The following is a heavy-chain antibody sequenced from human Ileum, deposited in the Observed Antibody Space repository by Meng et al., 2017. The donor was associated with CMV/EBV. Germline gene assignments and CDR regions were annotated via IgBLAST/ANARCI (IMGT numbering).Heavy chain of an antibody. CDR3: SSFDYAGHPDSFDI. V-gene: IGHV3-53*01. Sequence: GESLKISCAASGLSVSANYMTWVRQAPGKGLEWVSVFYTGGQTYYADAVKGRFTISRDTSKNTVDLQMNSLRAEDTAAYYCSSFDYAGHPDSFDIWGQGTLVTVSS. CDR1: GLSVSANY. CDR2: FYTGGQT. D-gene: IGHD3-9*01. J-gene: IGHJ4*01.